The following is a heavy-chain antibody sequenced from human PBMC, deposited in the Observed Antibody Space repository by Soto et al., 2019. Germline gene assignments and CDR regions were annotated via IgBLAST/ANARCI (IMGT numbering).Heavy chain of an antibody. CDR2: IYYSGST. CDR3: ARRWGAAFDY. CDR1: GGSISSYY. Sequence: SETLSLTSTVSGGSISSYYWSWIRQPPGKGLEWIGYIYYSGSTNYNPSLKSRVTISVDTSNNQFSLKLSSVTAADTAVYYCARRWGAAFDYWGQGTLVTSPQ. D-gene: IGHD1-26*01. J-gene: IGHJ4*02. V-gene: IGHV4-59*08.